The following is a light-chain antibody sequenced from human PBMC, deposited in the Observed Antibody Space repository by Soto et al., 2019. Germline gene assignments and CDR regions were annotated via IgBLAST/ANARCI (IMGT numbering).Light chain of an antibody. CDR2: KAS. J-gene: IGKJ1*01. Sequence: DIQMTQSPSTLSGSVGDRVTITCRASQTISSWLAWYQQKQGKAPKLLIYKASTLKSGVPSRFSGSGSGTEFTLTISSLQPDDFATYYCQHYNSYSEAFGQGTKVALK. CDR3: QHYNSYSEA. CDR1: QTISSW. V-gene: IGKV1-5*03.